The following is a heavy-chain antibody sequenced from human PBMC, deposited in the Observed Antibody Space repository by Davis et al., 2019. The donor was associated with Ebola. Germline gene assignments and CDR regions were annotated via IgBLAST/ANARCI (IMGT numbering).Heavy chain of an antibody. CDR2: MNPNSGNT. CDR3: TRTYYYDNSGYGTAY. Sequence: ASVKVSCKASGYTFTSYDINWVRQATGQGLEWMGWMNPNSGNTGYAQKFQGRVTMTTDTSTNTAHMELRSLRSDDTAVYYCTRTYYYDNSGYGTAYWGQGTLVTVSS. V-gene: IGHV1-8*01. CDR1: GYTFTSYD. J-gene: IGHJ4*02. D-gene: IGHD3-22*01.